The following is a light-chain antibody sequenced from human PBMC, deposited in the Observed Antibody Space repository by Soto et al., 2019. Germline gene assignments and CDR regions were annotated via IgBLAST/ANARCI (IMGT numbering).Light chain of an antibody. Sequence: DIQMTQSPSTLSASVGDRVTITCRASQSISSWLAWYQQKPGKAPKLLIYDASNLESEVPSRFSGSGSGTEFTLTISSLQPDDSATYYCQQYNRYYTFGQGTKLEIK. V-gene: IGKV1-5*01. J-gene: IGKJ2*01. CDR1: QSISSW. CDR2: DAS. CDR3: QQYNRYYT.